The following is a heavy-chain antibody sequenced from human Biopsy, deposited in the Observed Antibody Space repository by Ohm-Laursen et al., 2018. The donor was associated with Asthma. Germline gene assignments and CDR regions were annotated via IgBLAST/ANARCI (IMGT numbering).Heavy chain of an antibody. CDR2: INSVFGTT. D-gene: IGHD2-2*01. V-gene: IGHV1-69*05. CDR1: GGTFNTYV. CDR3: ARKAGSCISRTCYSLDF. Sequence: SVKVFCKSLGGTFNTYVIGWVRQAPGQGLEWMGGINSVFGTTTYPQKFQDRVTITTDDSTSTVYMELSSLRSEDTAVYYCARKAGSCISRTCYSLDFWGQGTLVTVSS. J-gene: IGHJ4*02.